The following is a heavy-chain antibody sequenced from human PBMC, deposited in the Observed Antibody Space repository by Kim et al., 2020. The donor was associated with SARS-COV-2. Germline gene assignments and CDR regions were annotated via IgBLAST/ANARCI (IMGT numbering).Heavy chain of an antibody. CDR3: ASDRNMYSGSPTLDY. CDR1: GYTFTSYA. D-gene: IGHD1-26*01. Sequence: ASVKVSCKASGYTFTSYAMHWVRQAPGQRLEWMGWINAGNGNTKYSQKFQGRVTITRDTSASTAYMELSSLRSEDTAVYYCASDRNMYSGSPTLDYWGLGTLVTVSS. J-gene: IGHJ4*02. CDR2: INAGNGNT. V-gene: IGHV1-3*01.